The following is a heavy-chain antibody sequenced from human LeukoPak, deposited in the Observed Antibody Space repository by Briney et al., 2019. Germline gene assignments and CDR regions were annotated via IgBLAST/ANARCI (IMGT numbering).Heavy chain of an antibody. J-gene: IGHJ4*02. CDR1: GYSFADYY. CDR3: ARGGYSSGWGSFDY. Sequence: ASVKVSCKASGYSFADYYMHWVRQAPGQGLEWMGWIKPNSGGTRSAQKFQGRVTMTRDTSISTAYMELSSLRYDDTAVYYCARGGYSSGWGSFDYWGQGTLVTISS. D-gene: IGHD6-19*01. V-gene: IGHV1-2*02. CDR2: IKPNSGGT.